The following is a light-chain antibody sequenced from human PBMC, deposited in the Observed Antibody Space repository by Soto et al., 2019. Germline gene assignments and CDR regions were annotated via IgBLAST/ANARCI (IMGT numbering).Light chain of an antibody. J-gene: IGKJ3*01. CDR1: QRVSSSY. CDR2: DAS. CDR3: QQYGTSPST. Sequence: IVVTQSPATLSLSPGERATLSCGASQRVSSSYLAWYQQKPGLAPRLLIYDASSRATGIPDRFSGSGSGTDFTLTISRLEAEDFAVYYCQQYGTSPSTFGPGTKVDIK. V-gene: IGKV3D-20*01.